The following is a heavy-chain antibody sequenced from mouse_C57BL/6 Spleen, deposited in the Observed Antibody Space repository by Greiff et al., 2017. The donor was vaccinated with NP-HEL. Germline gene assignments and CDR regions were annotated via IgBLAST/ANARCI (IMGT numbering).Heavy chain of an antibody. Sequence: EVQLQQSGPELVKPGASVKIPCKASGYTFTDYNMDWVKQSHGKSLEWIGDINPNNGGTIYNQKFKGKATLTVDKSSSTAYMELRSLTSEDTAVYYCAMALLDYDNYAMDYWGQGTSVTVSS. J-gene: IGHJ4*01. CDR2: INPNNGGT. D-gene: IGHD2-4*01. CDR1: GYTFTDYN. CDR3: AMALLDYDNYAMDY. V-gene: IGHV1-18*01.